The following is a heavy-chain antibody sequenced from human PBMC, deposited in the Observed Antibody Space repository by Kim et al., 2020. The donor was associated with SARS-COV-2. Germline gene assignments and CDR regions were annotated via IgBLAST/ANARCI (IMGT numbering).Heavy chain of an antibody. CDR1: GGSISSYY. D-gene: IGHD2-2*01. V-gene: IGHV4-59*01. CDR2: IYYSGST. CDR3: AIDRGYCTSTSCYPASFDL. J-gene: IGHJ2*01. Sequence: SETLSLTCTVSGGSISSYYWNWIRQPPGKGLEWIGYIYYSGSTNYNPSLKSRVTMSVDTSKNQFSLKLSSVTAADTAVYYCAIDRGYCTSTSCYPASFDLWGRGTLVTVSS.